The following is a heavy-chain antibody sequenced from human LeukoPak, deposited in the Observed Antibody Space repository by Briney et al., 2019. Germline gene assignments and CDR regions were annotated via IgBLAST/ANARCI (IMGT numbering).Heavy chain of an antibody. Sequence: GESLKISCKGSGYSFTSYWIGWVRQMPGKGLEWMGIIYPGDSDTRYSPSFQGQVTISADKSISTAYLQWSSLKASDTAMYYCARLGIVVVPAASSYMDVWGKGTTVTVSS. J-gene: IGHJ6*03. D-gene: IGHD2-2*01. CDR2: IYPGDSDT. CDR3: ARLGIVVVPAASSYMDV. CDR1: GYSFTSYW. V-gene: IGHV5-51*01.